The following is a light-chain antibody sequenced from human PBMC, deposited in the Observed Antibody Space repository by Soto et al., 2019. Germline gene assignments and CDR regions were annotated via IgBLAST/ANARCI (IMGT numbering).Light chain of an antibody. V-gene: IGKV3-15*01. Sequence: DILMTPSPATLSVSPGERPTLCCVASQSVTTNLAWYQQKSGQGPRLLIYAASTRDTDIPARFSGSGSGTEFTLPISKLQSEDVLVDSGQQYNNWPSTFGQGTKV. CDR1: QSVTTN. CDR3: QQYNNWPST. J-gene: IGKJ1*01. CDR2: AAS.